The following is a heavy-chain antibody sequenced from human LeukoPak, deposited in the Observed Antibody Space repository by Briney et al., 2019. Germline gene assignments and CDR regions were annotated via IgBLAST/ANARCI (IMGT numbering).Heavy chain of an antibody. CDR3: AREGTAGRYYFDY. J-gene: IGHJ4*02. CDR2: ISANNGNT. CDR1: GYTFSSHG. Sequence: GASMKVSCKASGYTFSSHGITWVRQAPGQGLEWMGWISANNGNTNYAQKLQGRVTVTTDTSTSIAYMELRSLRSDDTAVYYCAREGTAGRYYFDYWGQGTLVTVSS. V-gene: IGHV1-18*01. D-gene: IGHD3-10*01.